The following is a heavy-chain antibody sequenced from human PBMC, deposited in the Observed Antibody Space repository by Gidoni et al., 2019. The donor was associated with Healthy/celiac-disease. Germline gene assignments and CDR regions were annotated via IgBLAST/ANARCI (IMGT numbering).Heavy chain of an antibody. CDR3: ARDSVTMVRGVINNYYGMDV. Sequence: QVQLQESGPGLVKPSQTLSLTCTVPGGSISSGGYYWSWIRQHPGKGLEWIGYIYYSGSTYYNPSLKSRVTISVDTSKNQFSLKLSSVTAADTAVYYCARDSVTMVRGVINNYYGMDVWGQGTTVTVSS. CDR1: GGSISSGGYY. J-gene: IGHJ6*02. D-gene: IGHD3-10*01. CDR2: IYYSGST. V-gene: IGHV4-31*03.